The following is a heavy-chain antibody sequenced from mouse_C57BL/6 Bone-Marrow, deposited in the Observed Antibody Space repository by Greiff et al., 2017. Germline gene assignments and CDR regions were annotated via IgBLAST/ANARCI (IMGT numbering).Heavy chain of an antibody. V-gene: IGHV1-54*01. Sequence: VKVVESGAELVRPGTSVKVSCKASGYAFTNYLIEWVKQRPGQGLEWIGVINPGSGGTNYKEKFKGKATLTADKSSSTAYMQLSSLTSEDSAVYFCARSKNWDSWFAYWGQGTLVTVSA. CDR3: ARSKNWDSWFAY. CDR1: GYAFTNYL. D-gene: IGHD4-1*01. CDR2: INPGSGGT. J-gene: IGHJ3*01.